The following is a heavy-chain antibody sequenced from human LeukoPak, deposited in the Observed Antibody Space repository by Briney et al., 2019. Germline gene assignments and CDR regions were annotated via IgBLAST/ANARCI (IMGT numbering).Heavy chain of an antibody. CDR1: GYSISSGYS. CDR3: AQQSLRSPDY. Sequence: WETLSLTCAVSGYSISSGYSWGCIRQPPGKGLEWIGNIYHSGSTYYDPSLKSRVTISVDTSKNQFSLKLSSVTAADTAVYYCAQQSLRSPDYWGQGTLVTVSS. D-gene: IGHD3-16*01. CDR2: IYHSGST. J-gene: IGHJ4*02. V-gene: IGHV4-38-2*01.